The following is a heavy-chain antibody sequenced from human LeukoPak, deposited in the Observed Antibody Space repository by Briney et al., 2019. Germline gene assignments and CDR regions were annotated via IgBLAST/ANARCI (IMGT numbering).Heavy chain of an antibody. D-gene: IGHD4-17*01. Sequence: SETLSLTCTVSGGSISSYYWSWIRQPPGKRLEWIGYIYDSGSTNYNPSLKSRVTISVDTSKNQFSLKLSSVTAADTAVYYCASLRGYGDYYFPHWGQGTLVTVSS. CDR3: ASLRGYGDYYFPH. CDR2: IYDSGST. CDR1: GGSISSYY. V-gene: IGHV4-59*08. J-gene: IGHJ1*01.